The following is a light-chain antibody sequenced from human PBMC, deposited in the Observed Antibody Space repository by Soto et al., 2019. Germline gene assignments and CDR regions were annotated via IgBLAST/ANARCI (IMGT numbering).Light chain of an antibody. CDR3: QQSYNGPFT. CDR1: QTVSTY. CDR2: ATS. J-gene: IGKJ3*01. V-gene: IGKV1-39*01. Sequence: DTQMTQSPSSLSASVGDRISITCRASQTVSTYLNWYQQKPGKAPTLLISATSTLQSGVPSRFSGSGSGTDFTLTITSLQPEDFATYYCQQSYNGPFTFGPGTKVDIK.